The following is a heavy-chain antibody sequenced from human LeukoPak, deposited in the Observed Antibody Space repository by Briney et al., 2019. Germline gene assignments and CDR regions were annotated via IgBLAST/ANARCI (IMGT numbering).Heavy chain of an antibody. CDR3: ARTARHLDY. Sequence: GGSLRLSCAASGFTFTDYYMSWIRQAPGKGLECLSYISGSGTDINYADSVRGRFTISRDNAKNLLYLQMNDLRLEDTAVYYCARTARHLDYWGQGTLVTVSS. V-gene: IGHV3-11*04. CDR1: GFTFTDYY. CDR2: ISGSGTDI. D-gene: IGHD5-18*01. J-gene: IGHJ4*02.